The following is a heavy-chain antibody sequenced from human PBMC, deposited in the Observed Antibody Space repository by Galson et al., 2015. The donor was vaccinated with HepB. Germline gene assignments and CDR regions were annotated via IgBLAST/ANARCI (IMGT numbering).Heavy chain of an antibody. J-gene: IGHJ4*02. Sequence: SETLSLTCTVSGGPITSHYWSWIRQPPGKGLEWIGYIYYSGTTNYNPSLKSRVTISVDTSKNQFSLKLSSVTAADTAVYYCASWGYCRGGNCHSGYLGYWGQGTLVTVSS. CDR3: ASWGYCRGGNCHSGYLGY. D-gene: IGHD2-15*01. CDR1: GGPITSHY. V-gene: IGHV4-59*11. CDR2: IYYSGTT.